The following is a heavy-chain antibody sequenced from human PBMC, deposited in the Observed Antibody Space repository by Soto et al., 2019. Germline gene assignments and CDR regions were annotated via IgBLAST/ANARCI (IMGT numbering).Heavy chain of an antibody. CDR3: ETVLNYYDSSGPNWFDP. V-gene: IGHV1-24*01. D-gene: IGHD3-22*01. CDR2: FDPEDGET. CDR1: GYTLTELS. Sequence: ASVKVSCKVSGYTLTELSMHWVRQAPGKGLEWMGGFDPEDGETIYAQKFQGRVTMTEDASTDTAYMELSSLRSEDTAVYYCETVLNYYDSSGPNWFDPWGQGTLVTVSS. J-gene: IGHJ5*02.